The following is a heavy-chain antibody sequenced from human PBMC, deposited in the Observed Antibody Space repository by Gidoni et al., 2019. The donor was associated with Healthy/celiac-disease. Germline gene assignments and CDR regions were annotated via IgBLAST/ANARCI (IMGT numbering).Heavy chain of an antibody. V-gene: IGHV2-26*01. J-gene: IGHJ5*02. CDR2: IFSNHEK. D-gene: IGHD6-19*01. Sequence: QVTLQESGPVLVKPTETLPLTCTVSGFSLCNARLGVSWIRQPPGKALEWLAHIFSNHEKSYSTSLKSRLNISKNTSKSQVVLTMTNMDPVDTATYYSARIKRGAGKTPQKGWFDPWGQGTLVTVSS. CDR3: ARIKRGAGKTPQKGWFDP. CDR1: GFSLCNARLG.